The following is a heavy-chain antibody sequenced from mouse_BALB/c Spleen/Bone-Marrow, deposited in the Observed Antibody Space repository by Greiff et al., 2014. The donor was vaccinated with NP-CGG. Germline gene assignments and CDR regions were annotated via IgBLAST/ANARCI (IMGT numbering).Heavy chain of an antibody. Sequence: VMLVESGPGLVQPSQSLSITCTVSGFSLSYYGVHWIRQSPGKGLEWLGVIWSGGITDYNASFISRLSISKDNSKSQVFFTMNSLQANDTAIYYCARSPSMDYWGQEPQSPSPQ. CDR1: GFSLSYYG. J-gene: IGHJ4*01. CDR3: ARSPSMDY. V-gene: IGHV2-2*02. CDR2: IWSGGIT.